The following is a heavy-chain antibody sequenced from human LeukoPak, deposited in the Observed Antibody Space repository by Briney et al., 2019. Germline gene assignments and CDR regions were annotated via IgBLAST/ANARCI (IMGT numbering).Heavy chain of an antibody. CDR2: IYPGDSDT. V-gene: IGHV5-51*01. D-gene: IGHD1-26*01. Sequence: GESLKISCKGSGYSFTSYWIGWVRQMPGKGLEWMGIIYPGDSDTRYSPSFQGQVTISADKSISTAYLQWSSLKASDTAMYYCARHGARGGATRSYYYYYMDVWGKGTTVTVSS. J-gene: IGHJ6*03. CDR3: ARHGARGGATRSYYYYYMDV. CDR1: GYSFTSYW.